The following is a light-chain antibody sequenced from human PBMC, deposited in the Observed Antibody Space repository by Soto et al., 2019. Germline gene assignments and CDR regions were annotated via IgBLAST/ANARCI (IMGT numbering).Light chain of an antibody. CDR3: AAWDDSLSGRGV. Sequence: QSVLTQPPSASGTPGQRVTISCSGSSSNIGSNYVYCYQQLPGTAPKLLIYRNNQLPSGVPDRFSGSKSGTSASLAISGLRSEDEADSYCAAWDDSLSGRGVFGGGTKLTVL. CDR1: SSNIGSNY. CDR2: RNN. V-gene: IGLV1-47*01. J-gene: IGLJ2*01.